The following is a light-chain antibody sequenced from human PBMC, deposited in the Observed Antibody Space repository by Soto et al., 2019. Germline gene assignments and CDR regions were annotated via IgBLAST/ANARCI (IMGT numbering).Light chain of an antibody. CDR3: SSYAGSNNVV. CDR1: SSDFGGYNY. CDR2: EVS. J-gene: IGLJ2*01. V-gene: IGLV2-8*01. Sequence: QSALTQPPSASGSPGQSVTISCTGTSSDFGGYNYVSWYQQHPGKAPKLMIYEVSKRPSGVPDRFSGSKSGNTAALTVSGFQAEHEADYYCSSYAGSNNVVFGGGTKVTVL.